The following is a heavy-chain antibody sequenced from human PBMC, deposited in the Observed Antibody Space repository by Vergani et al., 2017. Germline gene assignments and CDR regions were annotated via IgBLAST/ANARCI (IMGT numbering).Heavy chain of an antibody. Sequence: EVQLVESGGGVVRPGGSLRLSCAASGFTFDDYGMSWVRQAPGKGLEWVSGINWNGGSTGYADSVKGRFTISRDNAKNSLYLQMNSLRAEDTALYYCARAGYSSSSLSIKWYFDLWGRGTLVTVSS. CDR3: ARAGYSSSSLSIKWYFDL. V-gene: IGHV3-20*04. D-gene: IGHD6-6*01. CDR1: GFTFDDYG. CDR2: INWNGGST. J-gene: IGHJ2*01.